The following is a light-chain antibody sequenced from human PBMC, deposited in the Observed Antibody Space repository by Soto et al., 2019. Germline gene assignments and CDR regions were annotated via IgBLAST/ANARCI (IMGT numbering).Light chain of an antibody. J-gene: IGKJ5*01. CDR3: QQRSNWPPIT. CDR1: QSVPSKY. CDR2: GAS. V-gene: IGKV3D-20*02. Sequence: EIVLTQSPGTLSLSPGERATLSCRASQSVPSKYLAWYQQDPGQAPRLLIYGASNRATGIPDKFSGSGSGTDFTLTISSLEPEDFAVYYCQQRSNWPPITFGQGTRLEIK.